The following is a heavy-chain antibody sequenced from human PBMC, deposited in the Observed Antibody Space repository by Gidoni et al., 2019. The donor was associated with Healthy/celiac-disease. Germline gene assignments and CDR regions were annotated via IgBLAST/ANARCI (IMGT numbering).Heavy chain of an antibody. V-gene: IGHV3-21*01. CDR3: ARGGLTMVRGVIKVLRAYYFDY. J-gene: IGHJ4*02. Sequence: EVQLVESGGGLVKPGGSLRLSCAASGFTFSSYSLNWVRQAPGKGLEWVSSISSSSSYRYYADSVKGRFTISRDNAKNSLYLQMNSLRAEDTAVYYCARGGLTMVRGVIKVLRAYYFDYWGQGTLVTVSS. D-gene: IGHD3-10*01. CDR1: GFTFSSYS. CDR2: ISSSSSYR.